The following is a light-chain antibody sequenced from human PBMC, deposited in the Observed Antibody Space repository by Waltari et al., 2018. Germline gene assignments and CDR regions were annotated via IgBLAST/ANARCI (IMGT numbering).Light chain of an antibody. V-gene: IGKV3-11*01. CDR3: QHRGHWPPDAT. CDR1: QSFRSS. Sequence: IVLTQSPATLSLSPGERATLSCRASQSFRSSLAWYQQKPGQAPRLLIYDASTRATGIPARFSGSGSGTDFTLTISSLEPEDFAVYYCQHRGHWPPDATFGPGTKVDIK. J-gene: IGKJ3*01. CDR2: DAS.